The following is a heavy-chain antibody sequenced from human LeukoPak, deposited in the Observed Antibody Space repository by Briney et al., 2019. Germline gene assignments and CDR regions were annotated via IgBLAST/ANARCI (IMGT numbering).Heavy chain of an antibody. CDR1: GFTFSSYA. J-gene: IGHJ4*02. D-gene: IGHD3-22*01. Sequence: PGVSLRLSCAASGFTFSSYAMSWVRQAPGKGPEWVSSHSGGGGDTYYADSVNGRFTISRDNSKKTLYLQMNSLRAEDTAVYYCAKDRYYDSRRAYEYWGQGTLVTVSS. CDR3: AKDRYYDSRRAYEY. V-gene: IGHV3-23*01. CDR2: HSGGGGDT.